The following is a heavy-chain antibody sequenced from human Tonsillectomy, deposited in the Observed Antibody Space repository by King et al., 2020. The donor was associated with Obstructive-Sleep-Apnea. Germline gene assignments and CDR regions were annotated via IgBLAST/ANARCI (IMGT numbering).Heavy chain of an antibody. CDR2: ISADGDT. J-gene: IGHJ4*02. CDR3: ARGDRNYYDTCGVDY. V-gene: IGHV3-13*01. D-gene: IGHD3-22*01. Sequence: VQLVESGGGSVEPGGSLRLSCVASGFTFKNYDMHWVRHQAGKGLEWVSGISADGDTYYLDSVRGRFLISRDDATKSVFLQMNNLRPGDTSLYFCARGDRNYYDTCGVDYWGQGTLVIVSP. CDR1: GFTFKNYD.